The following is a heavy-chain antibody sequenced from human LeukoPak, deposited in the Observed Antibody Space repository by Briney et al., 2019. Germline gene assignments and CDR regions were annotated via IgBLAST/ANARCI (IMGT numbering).Heavy chain of an antibody. CDR1: GFTLSSYA. CDR2: ISVSGNT. J-gene: IGHJ5*02. D-gene: IGHD3-3*01. V-gene: IGHV3-23*01. CDR3: AKAGSITYYDFWSGYYTSGNWFDP. Sequence: GGSLRLSCAASGFTLSSYAMSWVRQGPGKGLEWVSAISVSGNTYHADSVKGRFTISRDSSKHTLYLQMNSLRADDTAVYYCAKAGSITYYDFWSGYYTSGNWFDPWGQGTLVTVSS.